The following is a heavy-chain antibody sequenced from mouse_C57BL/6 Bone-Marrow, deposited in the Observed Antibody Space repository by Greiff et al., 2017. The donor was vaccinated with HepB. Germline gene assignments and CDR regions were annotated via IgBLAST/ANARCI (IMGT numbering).Heavy chain of an antibody. Sequence: QVQLQQSGPGLVAPSQSLSITCTVSGFSLTSYAISWVRQPPGKGLEWLGVIWTGGGTNYNSALKYRLSISKDNSKSQVFLKMNSLQTDDTARYYCASRGCYGGYYAMDYWGQGTSVTVSS. V-gene: IGHV2-9-1*01. CDR3: ASRGCYGGYYAMDY. D-gene: IGHD2-12*01. CDR2: IWTGGGT. J-gene: IGHJ4*01. CDR1: GFSLTSYA.